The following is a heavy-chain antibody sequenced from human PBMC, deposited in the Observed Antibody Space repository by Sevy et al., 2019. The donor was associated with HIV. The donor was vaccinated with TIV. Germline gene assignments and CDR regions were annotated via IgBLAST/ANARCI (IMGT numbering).Heavy chain of an antibody. J-gene: IGHJ6*02. V-gene: IGHV1-18*01. Sequence: ASVKVSCKASGYTFTSYGINWVRQAPGQGLEWMGWISAHNGDTNYAQKLQGRVTMTTNTSANIAYMELRSLTSDDTAVYYCARDRGPGGDDYVPGNFWGQGTTVTVSS. CDR2: ISAHNGDT. CDR3: ARDRGPGGDDYVPGNF. D-gene: IGHD4-17*01. CDR1: GYTFTSYG.